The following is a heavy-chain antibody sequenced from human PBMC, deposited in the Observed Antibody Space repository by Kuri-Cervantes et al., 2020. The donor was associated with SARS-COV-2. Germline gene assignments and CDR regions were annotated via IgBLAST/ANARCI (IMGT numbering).Heavy chain of an antibody. CDR3: AFSGGDRYYFDY. CDR2: ISSSGSTI. CDR1: GFTFSDYY. D-gene: IGHD2-21*02. J-gene: IGHJ4*02. V-gene: IGHV3-11*04. Sequence: GESLKISCAASGFTFSDYYMSWIRQAPGKGLEWVSYISSSGSTIYYADSVKGRFTISRDNSKNTLYLQMNSLRAEDTAVYYCAFSGGDRYYFDYWGQGTLVTVSS.